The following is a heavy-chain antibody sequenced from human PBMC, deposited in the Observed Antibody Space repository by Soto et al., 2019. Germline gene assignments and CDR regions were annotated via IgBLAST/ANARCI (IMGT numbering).Heavy chain of an antibody. V-gene: IGHV3-23*01. CDR2: ILVAGSQ. CDR1: GFICSSYD. Sequence: GGSLRLSCAVSGFICSSYDMSWVRQAPGKGLAWVSTILVAGSQHYEDSVQGRFTISRDTSKNTVFLYMNRLTAGDTAVYYCAKETATGGGAFEIYGQGTMVTVSS. D-gene: IGHD2-8*02. CDR3: AKETATGGGAFEI. J-gene: IGHJ3*02.